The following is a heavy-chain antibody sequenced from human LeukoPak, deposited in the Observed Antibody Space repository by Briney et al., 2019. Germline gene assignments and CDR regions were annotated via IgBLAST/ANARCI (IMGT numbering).Heavy chain of an antibody. CDR3: ARVRGLFRYFDY. V-gene: IGHV4-4*02. J-gene: IGHJ4*02. CDR2: IYHSGST. CDR1: GGSISSSNW. D-gene: IGHD2-21*01. Sequence: PSGTLSLTCAVSGGSISSSNWWSWVRQPPGKGLEWIGEIYHSGSTYYNPSLKSRVTISVDRSKNQFSLKLSSVTAADTAVYYCARVRGLFRYFDYWGQGTLVTVSS.